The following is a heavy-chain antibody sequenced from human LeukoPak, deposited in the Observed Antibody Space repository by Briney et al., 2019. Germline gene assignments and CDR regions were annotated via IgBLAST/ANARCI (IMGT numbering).Heavy chain of an antibody. Sequence: SETLSLTCTVSGGSISSGSYYWSWIRQPAGKGLEWIGRIYTSGSTNYNPSLKSRVTISVDTSKNQFSLKLSSVTAADTAVYYCARGRGAARPRHFNWFDPWGQGTLVTVSS. J-gene: IGHJ5*02. V-gene: IGHV4-61*02. CDR1: GGSISSGSYY. D-gene: IGHD6-6*01. CDR3: ARGRGAARPRHFNWFDP. CDR2: IYTSGST.